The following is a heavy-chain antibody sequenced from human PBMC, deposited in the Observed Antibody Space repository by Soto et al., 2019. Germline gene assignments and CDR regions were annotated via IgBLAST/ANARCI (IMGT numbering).Heavy chain of an antibody. CDR1: GYTFTSYY. V-gene: IGHV1-46*01. CDR3: AREVCSGGSCYPTEIVPLDY. D-gene: IGHD2-15*01. J-gene: IGHJ4*02. CDR2: INPSGGST. Sequence: ASVKVSCKASGYTFTSYYMHWVRQAPGQGLEWMGIINPSGGSTSYAQKFQGRVTMTRDTSTSTVYMELSSLRSEDTAVYYCAREVCSGGSCYPTEIVPLDYWGQGTLVTVSS.